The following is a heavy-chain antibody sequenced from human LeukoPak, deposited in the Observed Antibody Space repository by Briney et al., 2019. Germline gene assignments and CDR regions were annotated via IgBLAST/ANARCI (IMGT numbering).Heavy chain of an antibody. V-gene: IGHV1-2*02. D-gene: IGHD3-22*01. Sequence: ASVKVSCKASGYTFTGHYMHWVRQAPGQGLEWMGWINPNSGGTNYAQKFQGRVTMTRDTSISTAYMELSRLRSDDTAVYYCARDGSKDKFGGYSPYWGQGTLVTVSS. CDR1: GYTFTGHY. CDR3: ARDGSKDKFGGYSPY. CDR2: INPNSGGT. J-gene: IGHJ4*02.